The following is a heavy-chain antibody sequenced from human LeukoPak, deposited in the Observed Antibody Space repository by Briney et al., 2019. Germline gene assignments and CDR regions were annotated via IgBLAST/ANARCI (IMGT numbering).Heavy chain of an antibody. CDR1: GFTFSDYG. CDR2: IRYDGSNK. CDR3: AKRGAEVGATVAPGDY. Sequence: GGSLRLSCAASGFTFSDYGMHWVRQAPGKGLEWVAFIRYDGSNKYYTDSVRGRFTISRDNSKNTLYLQMNSLRAEDTAVYYCAKRGAEVGATVAPGDYWGQGTLVTVSS. D-gene: IGHD1-26*01. J-gene: IGHJ4*02. V-gene: IGHV3-30*02.